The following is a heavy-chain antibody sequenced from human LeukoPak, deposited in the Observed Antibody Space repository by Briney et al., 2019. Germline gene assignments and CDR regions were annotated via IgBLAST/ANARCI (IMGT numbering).Heavy chain of an antibody. CDR2: ISVYNGDT. CDR3: ARGWDSSSSSGVWGWTDR. CDR1: GYTFTSHG. Sequence: ASVKVSCKASGYTFTSHGISWVRQAPGQGLEWMGWISVYNGDTKFAQKSQGRVTMTTDTSTSTAYMELKSLRSDDTAMYYCARGWDSSSSSGVWGWTDRWGQGTLVTVSS. J-gene: IGHJ5*02. V-gene: IGHV1-18*04. D-gene: IGHD6-13*01.